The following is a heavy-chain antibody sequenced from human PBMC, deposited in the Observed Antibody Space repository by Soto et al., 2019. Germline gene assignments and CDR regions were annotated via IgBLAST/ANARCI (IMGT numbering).Heavy chain of an antibody. V-gene: IGHV1-2*02. CDR1: GYTFTGYY. Sequence: ASVKVSCKASGYTFTGYYMHWVRQAPGQGLEWMGWINPNSGGTNYAQKFQGRVTMTRDTSISTAYMELSSLRSEDTAVYYCARGRELSYYYYGMDVWGQGTTVTVSS. D-gene: IGHD1-26*01. CDR3: ARGRELSYYYYGMDV. J-gene: IGHJ6*02. CDR2: INPNSGGT.